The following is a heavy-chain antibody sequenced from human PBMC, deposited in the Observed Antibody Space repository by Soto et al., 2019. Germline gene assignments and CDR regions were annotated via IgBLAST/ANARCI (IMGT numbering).Heavy chain of an antibody. CDR2: TYYRSKWYN. V-gene: IGHV6-1*01. CDR3: ARDLWFGELFPPHFDY. J-gene: IGHJ4*02. CDR1: GDSVSSNSAA. Sequence: PSQTLSLTCAISGDSVSSNSAAWNWIRHSPSRGLEWLGRTYYRSKWYNDYAVSVKSRITINPDTSKNQFSLQLNSVTPEDTAVYYCARDLWFGELFPPHFDYWGQGTLVTVSS. D-gene: IGHD3-10*01.